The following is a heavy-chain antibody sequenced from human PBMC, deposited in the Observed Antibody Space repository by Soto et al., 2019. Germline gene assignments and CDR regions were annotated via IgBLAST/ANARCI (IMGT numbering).Heavy chain of an antibody. V-gene: IGHV3-30*18. J-gene: IGHJ6*02. CDR2: ISYDGSNK. Sequence: PGGSLRLSCAASGFTFSSYGMHWVRQAPGKGLEWVAVISYDGSNKYYADSVKGRFTISRDNSKNTLYLQMNSLRAEDTAVYYCAKDQYSSSPRDYYGMDVWGQGTTVTVS. CDR3: AKDQYSSSPRDYYGMDV. D-gene: IGHD6-6*01. CDR1: GFTFSSYG.